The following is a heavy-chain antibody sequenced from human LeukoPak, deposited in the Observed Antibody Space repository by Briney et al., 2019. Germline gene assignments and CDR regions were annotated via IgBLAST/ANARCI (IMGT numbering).Heavy chain of an antibody. Sequence: PGGSLRLSCAASGFTFSSYSMNWVRQAPGKGLEWVSYISSSSSTIYYADSVKGRFTISRDNAKNSLYLQMNSLRAEDTAVYYCARDPAIYDFWSGPLDYWGQGTLVTVSS. CDR2: ISSSSSTI. CDR1: GFTFSSYS. V-gene: IGHV3-48*04. CDR3: ARDPAIYDFWSGPLDY. J-gene: IGHJ4*02. D-gene: IGHD3-3*01.